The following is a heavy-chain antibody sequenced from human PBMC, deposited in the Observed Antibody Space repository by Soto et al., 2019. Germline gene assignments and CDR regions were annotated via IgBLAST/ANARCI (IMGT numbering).Heavy chain of an antibody. J-gene: IGHJ4*02. CDR1: GYTFTSYG. CDR2: ISAYNGNT. Sequence: ASVKVSCKASGYTFTSYGISWVRQAPGQGLEWMGWISAYNGNTNYAQKLQGRVTMTTDTSTSTAYMELRSLRSDDTAVYYCARDAVGDIVVVVAATAGDYWGQGTLVTVSS. CDR3: ARDAVGDIVVVVAATAGDY. V-gene: IGHV1-18*01. D-gene: IGHD2-15*01.